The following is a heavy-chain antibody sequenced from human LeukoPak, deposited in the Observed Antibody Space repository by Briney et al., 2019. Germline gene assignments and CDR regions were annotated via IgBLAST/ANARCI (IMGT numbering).Heavy chain of an antibody. Sequence: ASVKVSCKASGYTFTSYGISWVRPAPGQGLAWMGWISAYNGNTNYAQKLQGRVTMTTDTSTSTAYMELRSLRSGDTAVYYCARDYYGSSGYYEDAFDIWGQGTMVTVSS. CDR1: GYTFTSYG. J-gene: IGHJ3*02. D-gene: IGHD3-22*01. V-gene: IGHV1-18*01. CDR2: ISAYNGNT. CDR3: ARDYYGSSGYYEDAFDI.